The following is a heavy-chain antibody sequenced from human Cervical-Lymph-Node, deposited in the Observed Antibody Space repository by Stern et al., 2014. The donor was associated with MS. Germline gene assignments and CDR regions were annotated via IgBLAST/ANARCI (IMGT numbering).Heavy chain of an antibody. CDR3: ARLLAATYCGGDCPIDY. J-gene: IGHJ4*02. Sequence: VQLVQSGAEVKKPGESLKISCKGSGYSFTSYWIGWVRQMPGKGLEWVGIIYPGDSDTRYSPSFQGQVTISADKSISTAYLQWNSLKASDTAMYYCARLLAATYCGGDCPIDYWGQGTLVTVSS. V-gene: IGHV5-51*01. CDR1: GYSFTSYW. D-gene: IGHD2-21*02. CDR2: IYPGDSDT.